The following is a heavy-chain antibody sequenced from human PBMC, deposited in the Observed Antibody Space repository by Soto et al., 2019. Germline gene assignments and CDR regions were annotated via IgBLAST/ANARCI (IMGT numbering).Heavy chain of an antibody. D-gene: IGHD6-6*01. V-gene: IGHV3-23*01. CDR1: GFTFSSYA. CDR2: ISGSGGST. CDR3: AKDVGSSPYYYYGMDV. J-gene: IGHJ6*02. Sequence: PGVSLRLSCAASGFTFSSYAMSWVRQAPWKGLEWVSAISGSGGSTYYADSVRGRFTISRDNSKNTLYLQMNSLRAEDTAVYYCAKDVGSSPYYYYGMDVWGQGTTVTVSS.